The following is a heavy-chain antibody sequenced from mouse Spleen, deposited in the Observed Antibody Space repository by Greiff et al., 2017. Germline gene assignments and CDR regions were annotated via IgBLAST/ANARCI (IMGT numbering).Heavy chain of an antibody. CDR2: IWSGGST. V-gene: IGHV2-2*01. D-gene: IGHD2-4*01. CDR3: ARDDYDSFAY. CDR1: GFSLTSYG. Sequence: QVHVKQSGPGLVQPSQSLSITCTVSGFSLTSYGVHWVRQSPGKGLEWLGVIWSGGSTDYNAAFISRLSISKDNSKSQVFLNMNSLQADDTAIYYCARDDYDSFAYWGQGTLVTVSA. J-gene: IGHJ3*01.